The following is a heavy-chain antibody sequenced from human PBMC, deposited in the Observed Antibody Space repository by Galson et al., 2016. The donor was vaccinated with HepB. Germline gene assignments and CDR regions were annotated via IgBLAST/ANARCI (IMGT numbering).Heavy chain of an antibody. J-gene: IGHJ3*02. V-gene: IGHV1-69*13. CDR3: ARDRSSGWFDSSDI. D-gene: IGHD6-19*01. CDR1: GGTFSNYG. Sequence: SVKVSCKASGGTFSNYGISWVRQAPGQGLEWMGGIIPIFGAANYEQKFQGRVTISADEATNTVYMELSSLTSEDTAVYYCARDRSSGWFDSSDIWGPGTMVTVSS. CDR2: IIPIFGAA.